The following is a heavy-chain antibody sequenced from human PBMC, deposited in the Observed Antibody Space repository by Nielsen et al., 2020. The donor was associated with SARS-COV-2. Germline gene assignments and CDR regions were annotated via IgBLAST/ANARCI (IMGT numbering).Heavy chain of an antibody. V-gene: IGHV3-33*05. CDR2: ISYDGSNK. D-gene: IGHD3-22*01. J-gene: IGHJ6*02. CDR3: AKSSGNRDSSGYYYVGYYYYGMDV. CDR1: GFTFSSYG. Sequence: GESLKISCAASGFTFSSYGMHWVRQAPGKGLEWVAVISYDGSNKYYADSVKGRFTISRDNSKNTLYLQMNSLRAEDTAVYYCAKSSGNRDSSGYYYVGYYYYGMDVWGQGTTVTVSS.